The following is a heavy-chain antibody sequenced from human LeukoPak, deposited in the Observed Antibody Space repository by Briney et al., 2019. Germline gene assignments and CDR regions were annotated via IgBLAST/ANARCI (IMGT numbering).Heavy chain of an antibody. CDR3: ARVDGLLEWLLFPTGAFDI. D-gene: IGHD3-3*01. CDR2: IYYSGST. V-gene: IGHV4-39*01. J-gene: IGHJ3*02. CDR1: GGSISTYY. Sequence: SETLSLTCTVSGGSISTYYWSWIRQPPGKGLEWIGIIYYSGSTYYDPSLKSRVTISVDTSKNQFSLKLSSVTAADTAVYYCARVDGLLEWLLFPTGAFDIWGQGTMVTVSS.